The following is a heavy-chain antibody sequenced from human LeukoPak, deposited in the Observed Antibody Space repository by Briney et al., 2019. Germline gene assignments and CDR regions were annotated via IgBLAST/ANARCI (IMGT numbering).Heavy chain of an antibody. CDR3: ARSRQGESSAFDI. CDR2: INPNSGGT. D-gene: IGHD1-26*01. J-gene: IGHJ3*02. Sequence: ASVKVSCKASGSTFTDYYMHWVRQAPGQGLEWMGWINPNSGGTNFAQKFQGRVTMTRDTSISTAYMELNRLRSDDTAMYYCARSRQGESSAFDIWGQGTMVTVSS. V-gene: IGHV1-2*02. CDR1: GSTFTDYY.